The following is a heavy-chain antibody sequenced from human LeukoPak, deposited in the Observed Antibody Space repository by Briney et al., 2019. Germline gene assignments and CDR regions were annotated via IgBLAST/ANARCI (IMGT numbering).Heavy chain of an antibody. J-gene: IGHJ4*02. D-gene: IGHD6-19*01. V-gene: IGHV3-7*05. Sequence: GGSLRLSCAASGFTFNSYWMNWVRQAPGKGLEWVADIKPDGSDKYYAGSVKGRFTMSRDNAKNSLYLQMNSLRAEDTAVYCCARYNSAWKTDDYWGQGTLVTVSS. CDR3: ARYNSAWKTDDY. CDR2: IKPDGSDK. CDR1: GFTFNSYW.